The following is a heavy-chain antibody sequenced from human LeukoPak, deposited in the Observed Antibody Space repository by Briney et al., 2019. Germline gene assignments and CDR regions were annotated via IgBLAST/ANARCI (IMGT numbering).Heavy chain of an antibody. CDR3: ARVTKSYYYYDYMDV. D-gene: IGHD4-11*01. J-gene: IGHJ6*03. Sequence: ASVKVSCKASGYTFTSSGVGWVRQAPGQGLEWMGWISAYNGNTNYAQNLQGRVTMTTDTSTNTAYMQLRSLRSDDTALYYCARVTKSYYYYDYMDVWGNGTTVTVSS. V-gene: IGHV1-18*01. CDR2: ISAYNGNT. CDR1: GYTFTSSG.